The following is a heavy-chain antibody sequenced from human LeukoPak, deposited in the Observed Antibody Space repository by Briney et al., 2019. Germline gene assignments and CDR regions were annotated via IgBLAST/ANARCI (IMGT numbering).Heavy chain of an antibody. J-gene: IGHJ4*02. CDR3: ARVEVGATAVDY. Sequence: SETLPLTCTVSGGSISSYYWSWIRQPPGKGLEWIGYIYYSGSTNYNPSLKSRVTVSVDTSKNQFSLKLSSVTAADTAVYYCARVEVGATAVDYWGQGTLVTVSS. CDR1: GGSISSYY. V-gene: IGHV4-59*01. CDR2: IYYSGST. D-gene: IGHD1-26*01.